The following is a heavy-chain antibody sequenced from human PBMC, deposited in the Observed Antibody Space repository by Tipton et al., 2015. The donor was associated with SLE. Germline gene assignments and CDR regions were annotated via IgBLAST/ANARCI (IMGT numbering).Heavy chain of an antibody. V-gene: IGHV4-61*02. CDR1: GGSLSGDTYY. Sequence: TLSLTCTVSGGSLSGDTYYWSWIRQPAGEGLEWIGRIFTSGNTNYNPSLKSRVTISVDTSKNQFSLKLSSVTAADTAVYYCARSQWEPGYMDVWGKGTTFSVSS. CDR2: IFTSGNT. J-gene: IGHJ6*03. D-gene: IGHD1-26*01. CDR3: ARSQWEPGYMDV.